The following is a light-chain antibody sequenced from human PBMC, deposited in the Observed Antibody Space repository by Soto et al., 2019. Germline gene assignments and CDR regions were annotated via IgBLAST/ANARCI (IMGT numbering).Light chain of an antibody. CDR2: DSS. CDR3: QQRSDWPST. CDR1: QSVGTY. V-gene: IGKV3-11*01. J-gene: IGKJ4*01. Sequence: EIVLTQSPATLSLSPGERATLSCRASQSVGTYFAWYQQKPGQAPRLLIYDSSNRATGIPARFSGSGSGTDFTLTSSSREPEDFAVYYCQQRSDWPSTFGGGTKVEIK.